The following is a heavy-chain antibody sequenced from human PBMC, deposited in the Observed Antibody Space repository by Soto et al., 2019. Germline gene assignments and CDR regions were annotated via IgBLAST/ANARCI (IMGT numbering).Heavy chain of an antibody. V-gene: IGHV1-46*01. CDR1: GYTFTSYY. CDR3: ARSDGFSSSCYFQY. CDR2: INPSGATT. D-gene: IGHD2-2*01. Sequence: QVSLVQSGAEVKKPGASVKVSCKASGYTFTSYYVNWVRQAPGQGLEWMGIINPSGATTTYAQNFQGRVDVTRDASTNTVYMELSSLRSEDTGVYYCARSDGFSSSCYFQYWGQGALVTVSS. J-gene: IGHJ4*02.